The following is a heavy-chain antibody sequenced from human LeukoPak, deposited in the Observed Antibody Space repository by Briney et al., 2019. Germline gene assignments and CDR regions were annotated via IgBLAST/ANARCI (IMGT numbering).Heavy chain of an antibody. J-gene: IGHJ6*02. CDR3: AKALDSYYDFWSGYFIKDYGMDV. CDR2: ISYDVSNK. V-gene: IGHV3-30*18. D-gene: IGHD3-3*01. Sequence: PGGSLRLSCAASGFTFSSYGMHWVRQAPGKGLEWVAVISYDVSNKYYADSVKGRFTISRDNYKNTLYLQMNSLRAEDTAVYYCAKALDSYYDFWSGYFIKDYGMDVWGQGTTVTVSS. CDR1: GFTFSSYG.